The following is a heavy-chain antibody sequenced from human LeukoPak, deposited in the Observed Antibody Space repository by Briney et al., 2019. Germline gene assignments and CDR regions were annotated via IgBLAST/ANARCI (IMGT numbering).Heavy chain of an antibody. CDR3: ARDQVLTGYYYCYYYYMDV. CDR1: GFTLSSYS. J-gene: IGHJ6*03. V-gene: IGHV3-21*01. D-gene: IGHD3-9*01. CDR2: INSSNSYL. Sequence: GGSLTLSCAPSGFTLSSYSMNWVRQAPGKGLEWVSSINSSNSYLYQPDSVQGRFTISRDNAKNSLYLQMNSLRAEDTAVYYCARDQVLTGYYYCYYYYMDVWGKGTTVTISS.